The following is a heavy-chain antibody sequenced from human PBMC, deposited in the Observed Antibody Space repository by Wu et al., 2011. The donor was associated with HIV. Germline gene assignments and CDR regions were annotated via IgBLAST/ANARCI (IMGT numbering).Heavy chain of an antibody. J-gene: IGHJ4*02. V-gene: IGHV1-69*06. CDR3: VRDLGGNEEY. CDR2: SSLYLKQ. Sequence: QVQLVQSGAEVKKPGASVKVSCKASGYSFTGYYMHWVRQAPGQGLEWMGGSSLYLKQQPTQQMFQGRVTITADKSTMTAYLELSGLTSEDTAVYYCVRDLGGNEEYWGQGTLVTVSS. CDR1: GYSFTGYY. D-gene: IGHD4-23*01.